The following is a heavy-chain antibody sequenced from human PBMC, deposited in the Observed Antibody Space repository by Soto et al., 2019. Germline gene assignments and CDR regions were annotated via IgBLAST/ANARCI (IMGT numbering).Heavy chain of an antibody. D-gene: IGHD2-15*01. Sequence: GESLKIAFQGSGSRFTGFWLNWVRQRPGKVPECVGRIDPSDSLINYSSSFQGQVTISADKSISTAYLQWSSLKASDTAMYYCARHHGKGYDAFEIWGQGTMVTVSS. V-gene: IGHV5-10-1*04. CDR1: GSRFTGFW. CDR3: ARHHGKGYDAFEI. J-gene: IGHJ3*02. CDR2: IDPSDSLI.